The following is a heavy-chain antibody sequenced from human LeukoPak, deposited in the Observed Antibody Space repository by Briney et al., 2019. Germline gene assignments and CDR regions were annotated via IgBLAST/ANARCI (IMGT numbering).Heavy chain of an antibody. CDR3: ARALTRDALDL. V-gene: IGHV3-21*01. CDR1: GFTFSSYS. Sequence: GSLRLSCTASGFTFSSYSMNWVRQAPGKGLEWVSSISSSSSYIYYAGSVKGRFTISRDNAKDSLYLQMNSLRAEDTAVYYCARALTRDALDLWGQGTMVTVSS. J-gene: IGHJ3*01. CDR2: ISSSSSYI.